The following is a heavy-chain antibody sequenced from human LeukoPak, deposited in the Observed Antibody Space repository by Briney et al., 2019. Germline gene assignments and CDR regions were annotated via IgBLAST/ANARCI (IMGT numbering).Heavy chain of an antibody. V-gene: IGHV3-43D*03. CDR1: GFKFDDYG. CDR3: AKGVGATYPYYFDY. Sequence: TGGSLRLSCAASGFKFDDYGMHWVRQAPGKGLEWVSLISWDGDTTYYADSVKGRFTISRDNSKNSLDLQMNSLSAEDTDLYYCAKGVGATYPYYFDYWGQGTLVTVSS. D-gene: IGHD1-26*01. CDR2: ISWDGDTT. J-gene: IGHJ4*02.